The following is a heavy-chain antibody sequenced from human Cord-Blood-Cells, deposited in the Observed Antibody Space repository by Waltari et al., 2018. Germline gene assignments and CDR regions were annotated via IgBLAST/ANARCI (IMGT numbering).Heavy chain of an antibody. CDR2: INPNSGGT. D-gene: IGHD7-27*01. CDR1: GYTFTGYY. Sequence: QVQLVQSGAEVKKPGASVKVSCKASGYTFTGYYMHWVRQAPGQGLEWMGWINPNSGGTNYAQKCQGWVTMTRDTSISTAYMELSRLRSDDTAVYYCARGSLGSLGIDYWGQGTLVTVSS. CDR3: ARGSLGSLGIDY. V-gene: IGHV1-2*04. J-gene: IGHJ4*02.